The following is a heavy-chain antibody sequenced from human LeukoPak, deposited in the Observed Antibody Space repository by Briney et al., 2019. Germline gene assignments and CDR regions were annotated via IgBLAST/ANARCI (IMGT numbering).Heavy chain of an antibody. V-gene: IGHV3-21*01. Sequence: KSGGSLRLSCAASGFTFSSYAMTWVRQAPGKGLEWVSSISSSGSYIYYADSVKGRFTISRDNANKSLYLQLNSLRAEDTAVYFCAREPIYGPNFDYWGQGTLVTVSS. D-gene: IGHD2/OR15-2a*01. CDR1: GFTFSSYA. CDR2: ISSSGSYI. J-gene: IGHJ4*02. CDR3: AREPIYGPNFDY.